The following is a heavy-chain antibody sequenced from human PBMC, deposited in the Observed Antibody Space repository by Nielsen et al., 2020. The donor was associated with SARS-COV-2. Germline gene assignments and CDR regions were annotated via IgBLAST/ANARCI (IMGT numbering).Heavy chain of an antibody. J-gene: IGHJ3*02. CDR3: ARESVTSTDAFDI. Sequence: GGSLRLSCAASGFTFSSYWMSWVRQAPGKGLEWVANIRQDGADIYYMDSVKGRFTISRDNAENSLSLQMNSLRAEDTAVYYCARESVTSTDAFDIWGQGTVVTVSS. V-gene: IGHV3-7*01. CDR2: IRQDGADI. CDR1: GFTFSSYW. D-gene: IGHD6-19*01.